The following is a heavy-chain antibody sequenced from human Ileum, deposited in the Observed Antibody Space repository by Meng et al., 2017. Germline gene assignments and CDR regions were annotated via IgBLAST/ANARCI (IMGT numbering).Heavy chain of an antibody. V-gene: IGHV6-1*01. CDR2: TYYRSEWFH. D-gene: IGHD5-24*01. Sequence: QVRLQQSGPRLLKPSQTFSLTCVISGDSVSSNSAAWNWIRQSPSRGLEWLGRTYYRSEWFHDCALSVQGRLTINSDTSKNQFSLQLNSVTPEDAAIYYCASGWALNSWGQGILVTVSS. CDR1: GDSVSSNSAA. J-gene: IGHJ5*01. CDR3: ASGWALNS.